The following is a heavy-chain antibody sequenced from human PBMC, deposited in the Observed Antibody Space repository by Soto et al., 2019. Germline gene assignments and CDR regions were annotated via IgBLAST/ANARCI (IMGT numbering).Heavy chain of an antibody. V-gene: IGHV3-30*18. CDR3: AKGDNGSGWYSSFY. D-gene: IGHD6-19*01. CDR1: GFTFSSYG. CDR2: ISYDGSNK. J-gene: IGHJ4*02. Sequence: GGSLRLSCAASGFTFSSYGMHWVRQAPGKGLEWVAVISYDGSNKYYADSVKGRFTISRDNSKNTLYLQMNSLRAEDTAVYYCAKGDNGSGWYSSFYWGQGTLVTVSS.